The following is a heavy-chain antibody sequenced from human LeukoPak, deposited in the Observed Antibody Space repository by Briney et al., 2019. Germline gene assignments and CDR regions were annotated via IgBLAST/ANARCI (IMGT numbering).Heavy chain of an antibody. CDR1: GFTFSISW. CDR2: IKSKTDGGTT. CDR3: AREGVDFWSGYSYYFDY. J-gene: IGHJ4*02. D-gene: IGHD3-3*01. V-gene: IGHV3-15*01. Sequence: PGGSLRLSCAASGFTFSISWMSWVRQAPGKGLEWLGRIKSKTDGGTTDYAAPVKGRFTISRDNSKNTLYLQMNSLRAEDTAVYYCAREGVDFWSGYSYYFDYWGQGTLVTVSS.